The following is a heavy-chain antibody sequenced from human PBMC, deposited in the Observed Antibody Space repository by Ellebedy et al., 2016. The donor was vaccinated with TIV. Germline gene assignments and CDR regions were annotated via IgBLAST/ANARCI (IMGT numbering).Heavy chain of an antibody. V-gene: IGHV3-11*04. Sequence: GESLKISXAASGFTFSDYYMSWIRQAPGKGLEWVSHISSSGSTISYVDSVKGRFTISRDNSKNTLYLQMNSLRAEDTAVYYCARDVGTEGYCSSTSCYTRPPGYWGQGTLVTVSS. CDR2: ISSSGSTI. CDR1: GFTFSDYY. J-gene: IGHJ4*02. CDR3: ARDVGTEGYCSSTSCYTRPPGY. D-gene: IGHD2-2*02.